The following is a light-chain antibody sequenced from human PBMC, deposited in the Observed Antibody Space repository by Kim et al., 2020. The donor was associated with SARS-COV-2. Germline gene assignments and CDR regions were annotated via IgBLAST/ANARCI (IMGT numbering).Light chain of an antibody. CDR1: QPVSSNY. CDR3: QQFGSS. V-gene: IGKV3-20*01. CDR2: GAS. Sequence: ESELTQSPGTLSLSPGASATLSCRARQPVSSNYLAWYQQKRGQTLRLLIYGASTRAAGIPDRFSGSGSGTDFTLTISRLEPEDSAVYYCQQFGSSFGQGTKVDIK. J-gene: IGKJ1*01.